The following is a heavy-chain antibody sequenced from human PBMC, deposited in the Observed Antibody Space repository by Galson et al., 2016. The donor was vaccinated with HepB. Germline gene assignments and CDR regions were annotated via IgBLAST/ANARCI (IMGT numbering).Heavy chain of an antibody. CDR3: ARASWEFPTTFDF. V-gene: IGHV1-69*13. CDR1: GDSFRKYA. CDR2: IIPMFGTA. J-gene: IGHJ4*02. Sequence: SVKVSCKAPGDSFRKYAISWVRQAPGQGLEWMGGIIPMFGTANYAQKFRGRVTITAAESTNTAYMELSSLRSEDTAIYYCARASWEFPTTFDFWGQGTLVTVTS. D-gene: IGHD1-26*01.